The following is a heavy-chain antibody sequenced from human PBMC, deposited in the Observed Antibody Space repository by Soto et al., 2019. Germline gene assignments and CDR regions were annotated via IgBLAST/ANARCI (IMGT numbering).Heavy chain of an antibody. Sequence: PGESLKISCKGSGYSFTSYWIVWVRQMPGKGLEWMGIIYPGDSDTRYSPSFQGQVTISADKSISTAYLQWSSLKASDTAMYYCARWRHSSGYYLDSYYFDYWGQGTLVTVSS. V-gene: IGHV5-51*01. D-gene: IGHD3-22*01. CDR3: ARWRHSSGYYLDSYYFDY. CDR2: IYPGDSDT. CDR1: GYSFTSYW. J-gene: IGHJ4*02.